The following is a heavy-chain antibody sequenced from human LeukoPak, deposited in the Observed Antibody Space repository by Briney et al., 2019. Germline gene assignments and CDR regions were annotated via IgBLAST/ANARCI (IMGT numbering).Heavy chain of an antibody. CDR1: GYTFTSYY. J-gene: IGHJ5*02. CDR2: INPSGGST. CDR3: ARTPVAYCGGDCYNNWFDP. D-gene: IGHD2-21*02. V-gene: IGHV1-46*01. Sequence: ASVKVSCKASGYTFTSYYMHWVRQAPGQGLEGMGIINPSGGSTSYAEKYRGRVTITADESTSTACLELSSLRSEDTAVYYCARTPVAYCGGDCYNNWFDPWGQGTLVTVSS.